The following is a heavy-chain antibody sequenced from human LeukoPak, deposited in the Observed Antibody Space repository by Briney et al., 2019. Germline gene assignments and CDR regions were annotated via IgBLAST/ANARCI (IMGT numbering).Heavy chain of an antibody. J-gene: IGHJ5*02. Sequence: ASVKVSCKASGYTFTGYSMHWVRQAPGQGLEWMGRINPNSGGTNYAQKFQGRVTMTRDTSISTAYMELSRLRSDDTAVYYCARSVVWFGSPYNWFDPWGQGTLVTVSS. CDR2: INPNSGGT. CDR1: GYTFTGYS. V-gene: IGHV1-2*06. D-gene: IGHD3-10*01. CDR3: ARSVVWFGSPYNWFDP.